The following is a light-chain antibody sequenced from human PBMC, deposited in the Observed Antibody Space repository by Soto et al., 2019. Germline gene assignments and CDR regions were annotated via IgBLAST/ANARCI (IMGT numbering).Light chain of an antibody. CDR3: SSYAGSFYV. CDR2: EVS. J-gene: IGLJ1*01. CDR1: SSDVGGYNY. V-gene: IGLV2-8*01. Sequence: QSALTQPPSASGSPGQSVTISCTGTSSDVGGYNYVSWYQQHPGKAPKLMIYEVSKRPSGVPDRFSGSKSGNTASLTVSGLQAEDEADYYCSSYAGSFYVFGTGNKVTVL.